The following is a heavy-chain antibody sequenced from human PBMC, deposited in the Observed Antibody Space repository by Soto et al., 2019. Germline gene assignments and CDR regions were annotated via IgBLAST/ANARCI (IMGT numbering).Heavy chain of an antibody. Sequence: SEPLSLTCTVSGGAIRNSIYYWGWIRQPPGKGLEWIGTIYYDGSVAYSPSLKSRVTLSVDTSRNHFSVKINSVTAADTAVYFCARHRIAVAGPLDYWGQGTLVTVSS. CDR3: ARHRIAVAGPLDY. CDR2: IYYDGSV. CDR1: GGAIRNSIYY. V-gene: IGHV4-39*01. D-gene: IGHD6-19*01. J-gene: IGHJ4*02.